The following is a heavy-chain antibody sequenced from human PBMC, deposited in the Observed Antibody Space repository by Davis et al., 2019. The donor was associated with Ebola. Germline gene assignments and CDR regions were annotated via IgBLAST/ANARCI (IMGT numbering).Heavy chain of an antibody. D-gene: IGHD1-26*01. CDR1: GFTFSTYS. Sequence: GGSLRLSCAASGFTFSTYSMNWVRQAPGRGLEWVSYISSSGTTIYYADSVKGRFTISRDNAKNSLYLQMNSLRDEDTAVYYCWGGILGATNPGPDYWGQGTLVTVSS. CDR3: WGGILGATNPGPDY. V-gene: IGHV3-48*02. J-gene: IGHJ4*02. CDR2: ISSSGTTI.